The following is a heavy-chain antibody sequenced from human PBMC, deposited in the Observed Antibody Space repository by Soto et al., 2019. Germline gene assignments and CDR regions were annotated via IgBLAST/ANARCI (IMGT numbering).Heavy chain of an antibody. CDR3: ARDFGYSSSWYFYYYGMDV. J-gene: IGHJ6*02. CDR1: GGSISSGGYY. CDR2: IYYSGST. D-gene: IGHD6-13*01. Sequence: PSETLSLTCTVSGGSISSGGYYWSWIRQPPGKGLEWIGYIYYSGSTNYNPSLKSRVTISVDTSKNQFSLKLSSVTAADTAVYYCARDFGYSSSWYFYYYGMDVWGQGTTVTVSS. V-gene: IGHV4-61*08.